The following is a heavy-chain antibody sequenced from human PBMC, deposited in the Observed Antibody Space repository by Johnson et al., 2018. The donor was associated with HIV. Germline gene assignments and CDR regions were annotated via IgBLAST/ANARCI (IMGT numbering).Heavy chain of an antibody. CDR1: GFTFSSYW. CDR3: ARESGSSGAFDI. Sequence: VKLVESGGGLVQPGGSLRLSCAASGFTFSSYWMTWVRQAPGKGLEWVANIKQDGSERYYVDSLKGRFTISRDNAKNSLYLQMNSLRAEDTAVYYCARESGSSGAFDIWGQGTMVTVSS. V-gene: IGHV3-7*01. CDR2: IKQDGSER. D-gene: IGHD1-26*01. J-gene: IGHJ3*02.